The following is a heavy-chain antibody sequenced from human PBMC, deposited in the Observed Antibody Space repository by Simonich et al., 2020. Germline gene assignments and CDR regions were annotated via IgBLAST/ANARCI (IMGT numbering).Heavy chain of an antibody. CDR3: ARSHIAAAGTGYFQH. J-gene: IGHJ1*01. CDR1: GYTFTGYY. D-gene: IGHD6-13*01. V-gene: IGHV1-2*02. Sequence: QVQLVQSGAEVKKPGASVKVSCKASGYTFTGYYMHWVRQAPGQGLEWMGLINHNSGGTNYAQKFQGRVTMTRDTSISTAYRELSRLRSDDTAVYYCARSHIAAAGTGYFQHWGQGTLVTVSS. CDR2: INHNSGGT.